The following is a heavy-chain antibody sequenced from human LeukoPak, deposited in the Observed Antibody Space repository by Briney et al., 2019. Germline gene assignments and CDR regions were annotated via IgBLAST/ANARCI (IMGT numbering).Heavy chain of an antibody. CDR1: GFTFSDYW. J-gene: IGHJ4*02. CDR3: VSPTADYPFLYYFDS. D-gene: IGHD5-12*01. Sequence: GGSLRLSCAASGFTFSDYWMSWVRQAPGKGLEWVAVISSDGNSKNFALSVKGRFAISRDNSKNTLFLQMNNLRSEDTALYYCVSPTADYPFLYYFDSWGQGTLVTVSS. CDR2: ISSDGNSK. V-gene: IGHV3-30*09.